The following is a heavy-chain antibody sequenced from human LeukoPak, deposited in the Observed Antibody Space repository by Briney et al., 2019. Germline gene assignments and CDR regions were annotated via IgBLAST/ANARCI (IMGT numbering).Heavy chain of an antibody. D-gene: IGHD3-10*01. CDR3: AKDLHYYGSGNYMDV. V-gene: IGHV3-23*01. CDR2: ISGSGGST. CDR1: GFTFSSYA. Sequence: GGSLRLSCAASGFTFSSYAMSWVRQAPGKGLEWVSAISGSGGSTYYADSVKGRSTISRDNSKNTLYLQMNSLRAEDTAVYYCAKDLHYYGSGNYMDVWGKGTTVTVSS. J-gene: IGHJ6*03.